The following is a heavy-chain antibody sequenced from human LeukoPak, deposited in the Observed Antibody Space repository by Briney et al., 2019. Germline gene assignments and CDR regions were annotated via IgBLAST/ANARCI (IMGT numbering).Heavy chain of an antibody. Sequence: GGSLRLSCAASGFTFSSYSMNWVRQAPGKGLEWVSSISSSSTYIYYADSLKGRFTISRDNAKNSLYLQMNSLRAEDTAVYYCARAGGSTSPMYVWGKGTTVTVCS. CDR1: GFTFSSYS. J-gene: IGHJ6*04. D-gene: IGHD2-2*01. V-gene: IGHV3-21*01. CDR3: ARAGGSTSPMYV. CDR2: ISSSSTYI.